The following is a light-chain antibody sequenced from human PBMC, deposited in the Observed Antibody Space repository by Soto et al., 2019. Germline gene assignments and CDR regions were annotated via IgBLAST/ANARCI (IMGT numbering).Light chain of an antibody. Sequence: EIEMTQSPATLSVSPGGRATLSCRASQSVSSNLAWYQQKPGQAPRLLVYGASTRATGIPARFSGSGSGTEFTLTISSLQSEDFAVYYCQQYTNWPLTFGGGAKVEIK. CDR3: QQYTNWPLT. CDR1: QSVSSN. V-gene: IGKV3-15*01. CDR2: GAS. J-gene: IGKJ4*01.